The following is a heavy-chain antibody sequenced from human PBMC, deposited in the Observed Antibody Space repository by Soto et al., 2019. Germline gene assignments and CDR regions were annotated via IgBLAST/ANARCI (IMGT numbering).Heavy chain of an antibody. Sequence: EVQLVESGGGLVHPGGSLRLSCAASGFTFSSHWMHWVRQVPGKGLVWVSRVNTDGSFTTYADYVKGRFTISRDDAKNTLYLQMNSLRAEDAAIYYCASGFWLRGTYYWGQGALVIVSS. J-gene: IGHJ4*02. D-gene: IGHD3-16*01. CDR1: GFTFSSHW. CDR3: ASGFWLRGTYY. CDR2: VNTDGSFT. V-gene: IGHV3-74*01.